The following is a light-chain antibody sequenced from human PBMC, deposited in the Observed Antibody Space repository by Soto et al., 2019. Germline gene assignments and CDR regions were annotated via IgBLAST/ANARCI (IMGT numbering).Light chain of an antibody. Sequence: DIVLTQSPGTLSLSPGERATLSCRASQNVDSTYLAWYQQKPGQAPRLLIYDASNRATGVPARFSGSGSGTDFTLTISSLEPEDFAVYYCQQRSNWPPSITFGQGTRLEIK. J-gene: IGKJ5*01. CDR2: DAS. CDR1: QNVDSTY. V-gene: IGKV3-11*01. CDR3: QQRSNWPPSIT.